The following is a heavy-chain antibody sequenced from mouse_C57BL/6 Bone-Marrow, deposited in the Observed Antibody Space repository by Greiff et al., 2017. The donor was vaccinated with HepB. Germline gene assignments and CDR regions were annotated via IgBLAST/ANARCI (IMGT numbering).Heavy chain of an antibody. D-gene: IGHD1-1*01. Sequence: VKLMESGPGLVQPSQSLSITCTVSGFSLTSYGVHWVRQSPGKGLEWLGVIWSGGSTDYNAAFISRLSISKDNSKSQVFFKMNSLQADDTAIYYCALLYGSSPAWFAYWGQGTLVTVSA. CDR1: GFSLTSYG. J-gene: IGHJ3*01. V-gene: IGHV2-2*01. CDR2: IWSGGST. CDR3: ALLYGSSPAWFAY.